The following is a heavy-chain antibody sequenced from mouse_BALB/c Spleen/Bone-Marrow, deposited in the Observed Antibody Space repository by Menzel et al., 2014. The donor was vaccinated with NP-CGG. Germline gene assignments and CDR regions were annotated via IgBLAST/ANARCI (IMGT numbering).Heavy chain of an antibody. Sequence: EVKLMESGAELVKPGASVKLSCTASGFNIKDTYMHWVKQRPEQGLEWIGRIDPANGNTKYDPKFQGKATITADTSSNTAYLQLSSLTSEDTAVYYCASYYYGRYSDDWGAGTTVTVSS. CDR3: ASYYYGRYSDD. CDR1: GFNIKDTY. D-gene: IGHD1-1*01. CDR2: IDPANGNT. V-gene: IGHV14-3*02. J-gene: IGHJ1*01.